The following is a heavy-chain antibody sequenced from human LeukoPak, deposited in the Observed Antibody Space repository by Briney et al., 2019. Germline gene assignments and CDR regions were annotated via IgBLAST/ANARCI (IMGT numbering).Heavy chain of an antibody. Sequence: PGRSLRLSCAASGFTFDDYAMHWVRQAPGKGLEWVSGISWNSGSIGYADSVKGRFTISRDNAKNSLYLQMNSLRAEDTALYYCAKGGDKWFGKLLPPTDYWGQGTLVTVSS. D-gene: IGHD3-10*01. CDR2: ISWNSGSI. V-gene: IGHV3-9*01. J-gene: IGHJ4*02. CDR3: AKGGDKWFGKLLPPTDY. CDR1: GFTFDDYA.